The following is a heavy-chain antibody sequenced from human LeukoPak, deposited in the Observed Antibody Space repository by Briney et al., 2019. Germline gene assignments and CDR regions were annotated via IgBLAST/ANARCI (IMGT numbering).Heavy chain of an antibody. CDR3: ASGAYGASPPGY. J-gene: IGHJ4*02. V-gene: IGHV4-39*07. D-gene: IGHD4-17*01. CDR1: GGSISSSSYY. Sequence: SETLSLTCAVSGGSISSSSYYWGWIRQPPGKGLEWIGSIYYSGSTYYNPSLKSRVTISVDTSKNPFSLKLSSVTAADTAVYYCASGAYGASPPGYWGQGTLVTVSS. CDR2: IYYSGST.